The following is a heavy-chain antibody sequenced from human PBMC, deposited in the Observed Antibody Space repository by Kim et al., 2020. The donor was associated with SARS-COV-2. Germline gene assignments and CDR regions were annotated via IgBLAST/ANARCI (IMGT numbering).Heavy chain of an antibody. CDR1: GFTFSNYA. Sequence: GGSLRLSCAASGFTFSNYAMYWVRQSPGKGLEWVAVISSDGTRKYYAASVKGRFTISRDNSKNTLYLQMNSLRAEDTAVHYCARAYGSGATCYSPVDWG. CDR2: ISSDGTRK. V-gene: IGHV3-30*04. CDR3: ARAYGSGATCYSPVD. D-gene: IGHD2-15*01. J-gene: IGHJ1*01.